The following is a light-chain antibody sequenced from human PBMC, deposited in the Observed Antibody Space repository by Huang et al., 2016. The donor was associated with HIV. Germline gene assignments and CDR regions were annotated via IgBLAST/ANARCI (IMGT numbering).Light chain of an antibody. J-gene: IGKJ3*01. Sequence: DIQMTQSPSSLSASVGDRVTITCRASQSISSYLNWYQQKPGKAPKLLIYAASSLQSGVPSRFSGSGSGTDFNLTISSLQPEDFATYYCQQTYSTPFPFGPGTKVDIK. CDR3: QQTYSTPFP. V-gene: IGKV1-39*01. CDR2: AAS. CDR1: QSISSY.